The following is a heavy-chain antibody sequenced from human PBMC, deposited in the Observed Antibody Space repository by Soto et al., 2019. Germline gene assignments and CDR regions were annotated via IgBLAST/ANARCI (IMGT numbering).Heavy chain of an antibody. CDR2: INHSGST. V-gene: IGHV4-34*01. J-gene: IGHJ6*02. D-gene: IGHD2-15*01. CDR3: ATLGGGAFFGGYYYYGMDV. CDR1: GGSFSGYY. Sequence: QVQLQQWGAGLLKPSETLSLTCAVYGGSFSGYYWSWIRQPPGKGLEWIGEINHSGSTNYNPSLTSRVTISVDTSKHQFSLKVSSVTAADTAVYYCATLGGGAFFGGYYYYGMDVWGQGTTVTVSS.